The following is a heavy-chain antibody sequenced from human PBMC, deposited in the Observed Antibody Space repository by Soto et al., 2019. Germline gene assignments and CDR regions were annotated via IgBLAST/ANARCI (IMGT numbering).Heavy chain of an antibody. CDR1: GYSFTSYW. Sequence: SLTIYCKGSGYSFTSYWISWLRQMHGKGLEWMGRIDPSDSYTNYSPSFQGHVTISADKSINTAYLQRSSLKASDTAMYYCARLDGGKGGGYYYYGMDVWGQGTTVTVSS. D-gene: IGHD2-15*01. CDR3: ARLDGGKGGGYYYYGMDV. J-gene: IGHJ6*02. CDR2: IDPSDSYT. V-gene: IGHV5-10-1*01.